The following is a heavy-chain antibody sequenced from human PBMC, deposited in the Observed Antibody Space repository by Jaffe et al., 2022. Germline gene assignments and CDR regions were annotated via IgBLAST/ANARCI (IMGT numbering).Heavy chain of an antibody. Sequence: EVQLVESGGGLVQPGGSLRLSCAASGFTFSSYEMNWVRQAPGKGLEWVSYISSSGSTIYYADSVKGRFTISRDNAKNSLYLQMNSLRAEDTAVYYCARGGTSRYDYVWGSYRSYFDYWGQGTLVTVSS. CDR3: ARGGTSRYDYVWGSYRSYFDY. V-gene: IGHV3-48*03. D-gene: IGHD3-16*02. J-gene: IGHJ4*02. CDR1: GFTFSSYE. CDR2: ISSSGSTI.